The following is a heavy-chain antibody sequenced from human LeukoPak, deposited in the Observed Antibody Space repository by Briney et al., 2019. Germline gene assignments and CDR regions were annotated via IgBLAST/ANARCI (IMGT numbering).Heavy chain of an antibody. Sequence: SETLSLTCTVSGDSISSYYWSWIRQPPGKGLEWIGYIYYSGSTNYNPSLKSRVTISVDTSKNQFSLKLSSVTAADTAVYYCARDSLYSNYNWFDPWGQGTLVTVSS. CDR1: GDSISSYY. CDR2: IYYSGST. D-gene: IGHD4-11*01. V-gene: IGHV4-59*01. J-gene: IGHJ5*02. CDR3: ARDSLYSNYNWFDP.